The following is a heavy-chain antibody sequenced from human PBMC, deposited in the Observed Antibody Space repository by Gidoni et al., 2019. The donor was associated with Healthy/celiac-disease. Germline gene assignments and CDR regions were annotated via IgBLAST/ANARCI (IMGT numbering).Heavy chain of an antibody. CDR2: IYYSGST. D-gene: IGHD5-12*01. V-gene: IGHV4-39*07. Sequence: QLQLQESGPGLVKPSETLSLTCTVSGGSISSSSYYWGWIRQPPGKGLEWIGSIYYSGSTYYNPSLKSRVTISVDTSKNQFSLKLSSVTAADTAVYYCARDLRRGYSGSLSSDPWGQGTLVTVSS. J-gene: IGHJ5*02. CDR3: ARDLRRGYSGSLSSDP. CDR1: GGSISSSSYY.